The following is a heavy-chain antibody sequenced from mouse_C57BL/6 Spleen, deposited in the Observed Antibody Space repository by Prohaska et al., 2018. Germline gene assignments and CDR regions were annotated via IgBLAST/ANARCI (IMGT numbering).Heavy chain of an antibody. CDR1: GYAFSSSW. J-gene: IGHJ3*01. Sequence: QVQLQQSGPELVKPGASVKISCKASGYAFSSSWMNWVKQRPGKGLEWIGRIYPGDGDTNYNGKFKGKATLTADKSPSTAYMQLSSLTSEDSAVYFCARWYYFAYWGQGTLVTVSA. CDR3: ARWYYFAY. D-gene: IGHD1-1*02. V-gene: IGHV1-82*01. CDR2: IYPGDGDT.